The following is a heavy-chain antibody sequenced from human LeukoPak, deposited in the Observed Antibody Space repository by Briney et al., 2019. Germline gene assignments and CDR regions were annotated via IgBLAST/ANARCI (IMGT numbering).Heavy chain of an antibody. D-gene: IGHD1-1*01. CDR3: ARQGTAYNWNDRPIDY. V-gene: IGHV4-39*01. CDR1: GGSISSSSYY. CDR2: IYYSGST. Sequence: SETLSLTCTVSGGSISSSSYYWGWIRQPPGKGLEWIGSIYYSGSTYYNPSLKSRVTISVDTSKNQFSLKLSSFTAADTAVYYCARQGTAYNWNDRPIDYWGQGTLVTVSS. J-gene: IGHJ4*02.